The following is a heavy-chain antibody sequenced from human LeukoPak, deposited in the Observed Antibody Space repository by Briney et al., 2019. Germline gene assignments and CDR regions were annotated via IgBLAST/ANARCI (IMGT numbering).Heavy chain of an antibody. CDR2: MNPNSGNT. J-gene: IGHJ4*02. D-gene: IGHD4-17*01. V-gene: IGHV1-8*01. CDR3: ARERSDHGDLSFDH. Sequence: ASVKVSCKASGYTFTSYDINWVRQATGQGLEWMGWMNPNSGNTGYAQKFQGRVTMTRNTSISTAYMELSSLRSEDTAVYYCARERSDHGDLSFDHWGQGTLVTVSS. CDR1: GYTFTSYD.